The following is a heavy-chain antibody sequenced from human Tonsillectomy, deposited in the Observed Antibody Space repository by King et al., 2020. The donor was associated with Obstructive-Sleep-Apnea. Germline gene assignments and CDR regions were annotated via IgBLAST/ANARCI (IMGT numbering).Heavy chain of an antibody. J-gene: IGHJ4*02. Sequence: VQLVESGGGVVQPGRSLRLSCAASGFTLSSYAMHWVRQAPGKGLEWVAVISYDGSIRYYADSVRGRFTISRDNSKNTLDLLMNSLRAEDTAVYYWARDLVGDYVLFVGNYFDYWGQGTPVTVSS. D-gene: IGHD4-17*01. V-gene: IGHV3-30-3*01. CDR3: ARDLVGDYVLFVGNYFDY. CDR1: GFTLSSYA. CDR2: ISYDGSIR.